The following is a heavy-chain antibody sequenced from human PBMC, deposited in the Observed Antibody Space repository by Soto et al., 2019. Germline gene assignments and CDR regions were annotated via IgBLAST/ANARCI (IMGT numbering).Heavy chain of an antibody. Sequence: PGGSLRLSCAASGFTFSSYGMHWVRQAPGKGLEWVAVISYDGSNKYYADSVKGRFTISRDNSKNTLYLQMNGLRAEDTAVYYCAKDIRGSRLLAYGMDVWGQGTTVTVSS. J-gene: IGHJ6*02. CDR3: AKDIRGSRLLAYGMDV. CDR2: ISYDGSNK. CDR1: GFTFSSYG. V-gene: IGHV3-30*18. D-gene: IGHD2-8*02.